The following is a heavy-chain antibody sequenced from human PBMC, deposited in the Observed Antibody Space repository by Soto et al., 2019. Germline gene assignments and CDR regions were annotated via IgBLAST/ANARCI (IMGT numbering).Heavy chain of an antibody. D-gene: IGHD5-18*01. CDR2: IYSGGST. V-gene: IGHV3-53*01. CDR1: GFTVSSNY. CDR3: ARDLGYSYYYYYGMDV. Sequence: PGGSLRLSCAASGFTVSSNYMSWVRQAPGKGLEWVSVIYSGGSTYYADSVKGRFTISRDNSKNTLYLQMNSLRAEDTAVYYCARDLGYSYYYYYGMDVWGQGTTVTVSS. J-gene: IGHJ6*02.